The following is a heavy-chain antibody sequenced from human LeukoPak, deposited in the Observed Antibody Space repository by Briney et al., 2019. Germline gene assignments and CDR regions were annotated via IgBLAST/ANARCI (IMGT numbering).Heavy chain of an antibody. CDR1: GFAFNAYA. CDR2: ISYDGSNK. Sequence: GGSLRLSCAASGFAFNAYAMHWVRQAPGKGLEWVAVISYDGSNKYYADSVKGRFTISRDDSSNTLYLQMNSLRADDTAVYYCARDASLGSTAVTRGSFFDYWGPGNLVTVSS. D-gene: IGHD1-26*01. CDR3: ARDASLGSTAVTRGSFFDY. V-gene: IGHV3-30*04. J-gene: IGHJ4*02.